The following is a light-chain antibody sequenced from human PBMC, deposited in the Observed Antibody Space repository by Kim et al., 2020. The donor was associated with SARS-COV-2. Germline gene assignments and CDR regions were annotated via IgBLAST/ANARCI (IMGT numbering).Light chain of an antibody. CDR2: AAS. CDR3: QQSYSTPPT. J-gene: IGKJ1*01. V-gene: IGKV1-39*01. Sequence: ASVGDRVTITCRASQIISSYLNWYQQKPGKAPKLLIYAASSLQSWVPSRFSGSGSGTDFTLTISSLQPEDFATYYCQQSYSTPPTFGQGTKVDIK. CDR1: QIISSY.